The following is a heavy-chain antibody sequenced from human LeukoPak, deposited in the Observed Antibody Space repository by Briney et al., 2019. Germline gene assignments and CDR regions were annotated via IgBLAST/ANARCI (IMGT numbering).Heavy chain of an antibody. CDR2: ISGSGGGT. CDR1: GFTFSSYA. CDR3: AKDRAYSSSSGSSYFDY. V-gene: IGHV3-23*01. J-gene: IGHJ4*02. D-gene: IGHD6-6*01. Sequence: GGSLRLSCAASGFTFSSYAMSWVRQAPGKGLEWVSAISGSGGGTYYADSVKGRFTISRDNSKNTLYLQMNSLRAEDTAVYYCAKDRAYSSSSGSSYFDYWGQGTLVTVSS.